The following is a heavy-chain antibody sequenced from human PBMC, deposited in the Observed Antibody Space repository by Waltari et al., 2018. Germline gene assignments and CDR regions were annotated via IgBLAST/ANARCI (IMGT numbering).Heavy chain of an antibody. CDR2: INPSGGST. Sequence: QVQLVQSGAEVKKPGASVKISCKTSEYTFPSSYINWVRQAPGQGLGWMGIINPSGGSTIYAQKSQGRVTMTRDTSTSPVYMELSSLRSDDTAVYYCALDTGALWMDVWGQGTTVTVSS. CDR1: EYTFPSSY. CDR3: ALDTGALWMDV. V-gene: IGHV1-46*01. D-gene: IGHD2-21*01. J-gene: IGHJ6*02.